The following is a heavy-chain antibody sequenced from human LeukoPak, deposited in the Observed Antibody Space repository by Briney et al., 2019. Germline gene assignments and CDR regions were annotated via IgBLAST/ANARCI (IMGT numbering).Heavy chain of an antibody. V-gene: IGHV3-21*04. D-gene: IGHD3-3*01. Sequence: GGSLRLSCAASGFTFSSYSMNWVRQAPGKGLEWVSSISSSSSYIYYADSVKGRFTISRDNAKNSLYLQMNSLRAEDTVLYYCAKDTRPYDFWSGLFDYWGQGTLVTVSS. J-gene: IGHJ4*02. CDR2: ISSSSSYI. CDR1: GFTFSSYS. CDR3: AKDTRPYDFWSGLFDY.